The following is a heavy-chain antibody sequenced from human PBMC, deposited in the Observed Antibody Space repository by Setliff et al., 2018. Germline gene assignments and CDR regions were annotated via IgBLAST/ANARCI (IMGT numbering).Heavy chain of an antibody. CDR2: IYTSGST. Sequence: SDTLSLTCTVSGGSISSYYWSWIRQPAGKGLEWIGRIYTSGSTNYNPSLKSRVTMSVDTSKNQFSLKLSSVTAADTAVYYCARGQAGNYYYYMDVWGKGTTVTVSS. V-gene: IGHV4-4*07. CDR3: ARGQAGNYYYYMDV. CDR1: GGSISSYY. J-gene: IGHJ6*03.